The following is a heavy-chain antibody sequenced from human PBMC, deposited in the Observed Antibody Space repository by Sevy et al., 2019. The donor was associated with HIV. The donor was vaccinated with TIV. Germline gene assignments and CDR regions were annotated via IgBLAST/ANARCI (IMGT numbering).Heavy chain of an antibody. CDR2: VDNDGSGT. CDR3: TRAMYGIDY. J-gene: IGHJ4*02. D-gene: IGHD2-8*01. Sequence: GGSLRLSCAASGFTFTNYWMHWVRQAPGKGLVWVSRVDNDGSGTNYADSVKGRFTISRDNAKNTVYLQMNSLRAEDTAVYYCTRAMYGIDYWGQGPLVTVSS. CDR1: GFTFTNYW. V-gene: IGHV3-74*01.